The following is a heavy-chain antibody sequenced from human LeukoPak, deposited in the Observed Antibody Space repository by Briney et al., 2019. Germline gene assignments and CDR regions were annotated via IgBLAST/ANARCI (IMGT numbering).Heavy chain of an antibody. CDR3: AKDRDIVVVPAAIGY. Sequence: GGSLRLSCAASGFTFSSYGMHWVRQAPGKGLEWVAVISYDGSNKYYADSVKGRFTISRDNSKNTLYLQMNSLRAEDTAVCYCAKDRDIVVVPAAIGYWGQGTLVTVSS. CDR1: GFTFSSYG. D-gene: IGHD2-2*01. J-gene: IGHJ4*02. V-gene: IGHV3-30*18. CDR2: ISYDGSNK.